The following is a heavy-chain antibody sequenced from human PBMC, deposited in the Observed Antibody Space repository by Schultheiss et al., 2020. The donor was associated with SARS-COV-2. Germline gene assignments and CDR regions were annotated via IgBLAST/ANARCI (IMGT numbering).Heavy chain of an antibody. CDR1: GFTFSSYW. CDR3: AREESGGSCYSSCYYGMDV. CDR2: INSDGSST. J-gene: IGHJ6*02. Sequence: GGSLRLSCAASGFTFSSYWMHWVRQAPGKGLVWVSRINSDGSSTSYADSVKGRFTISRDNAKNTLYLQMNSLRAEDTAVYYCAREESGGSCYSSCYYGMDVWGQGTTVTVSS. V-gene: IGHV3-74*01. D-gene: IGHD2-15*01.